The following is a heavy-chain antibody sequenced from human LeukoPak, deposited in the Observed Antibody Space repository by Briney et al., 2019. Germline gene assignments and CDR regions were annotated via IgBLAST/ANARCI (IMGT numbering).Heavy chain of an antibody. J-gene: IGHJ4*02. CDR3: ARISAQGPTIDY. CDR2: IYHSGST. Sequence: SETLSLTCTVSGGSISSYYWSWIRQPPGKGLEWIGIIYHSGSTYSNPSLKSRVTISVDTSKNQFSLKLSSVTAADTAVYYCARISAQGPTIDYWGQGTLVTVSS. V-gene: IGHV4-59*08. D-gene: IGHD6-6*01. CDR1: GGSISSYY.